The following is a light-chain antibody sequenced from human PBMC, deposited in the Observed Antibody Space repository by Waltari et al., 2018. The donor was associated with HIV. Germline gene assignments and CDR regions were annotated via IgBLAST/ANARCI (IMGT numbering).Light chain of an antibody. CDR1: KLGSQT. CDR3: QGWDINSDHPVV. V-gene: IGLV3-21*02. Sequence: SYVLTQVPSVSVAPGQAATITCEGNKLGSQTVNWYQQKPGQAPVVVIYDDRDRPSGIPERFSGSTSENTATLTISSVEAGDEADYFCQGWDINSDHPVVFGAGTKLTVL. CDR2: DDR. J-gene: IGLJ3*02.